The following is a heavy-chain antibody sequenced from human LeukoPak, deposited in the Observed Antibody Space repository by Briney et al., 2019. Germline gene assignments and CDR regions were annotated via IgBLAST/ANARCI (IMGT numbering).Heavy chain of an antibody. CDR1: GYTLTELS. V-gene: IGHV1-24*01. Sequence: GASVKVSCKVSGYTLTELSMHWVRQAPGKGLEWMGGFDPEDGETIYAQKFQGRVTMTEDTSTDAAYMELSSLRSEDTAVYYCATTRSDYDSSGHECWGQGTLVTVSS. D-gene: IGHD3-22*01. CDR3: ATTRSDYDSSGHEC. J-gene: IGHJ4*02. CDR2: FDPEDGET.